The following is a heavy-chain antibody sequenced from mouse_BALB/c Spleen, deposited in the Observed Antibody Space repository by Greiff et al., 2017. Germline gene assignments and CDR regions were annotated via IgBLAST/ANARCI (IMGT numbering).Heavy chain of an antibody. J-gene: IGHJ3*01. CDR1: GFNIKDYY. D-gene: IGHD2-1*01. CDR2: IDPENGDT. CDR3: NAWRHGNYR. Sequence: FQLQQSGAELVRSGASVKLSCTASGFNIKDYYMHWVKQRPEQGLEWIGWIDPENGDTEYAPKFQGKATMTADTSSNTAYLQLSSLTSEDTAVYYCNAWRHGNYRWGQGTLVTVSA. V-gene: IGHV14-4*02.